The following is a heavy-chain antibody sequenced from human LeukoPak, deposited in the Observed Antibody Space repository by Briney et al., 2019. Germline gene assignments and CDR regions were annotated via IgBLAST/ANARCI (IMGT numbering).Heavy chain of an antibody. CDR2: IYYSGST. J-gene: IGHJ5*02. CDR3: ASEDYYGSGSYYTP. D-gene: IGHD3-10*01. Sequence: PSETLSLTCTVSGGSISSYYWSWIRQPPGKGLEWIGYIYYSGSTNYNPSLKSRVTISVDTSKNQFSLKLSSVTAADTAVYYCASEDYYGSGSYYTPWGQGTLVTVSS. V-gene: IGHV4-59*01. CDR1: GGSISSYY.